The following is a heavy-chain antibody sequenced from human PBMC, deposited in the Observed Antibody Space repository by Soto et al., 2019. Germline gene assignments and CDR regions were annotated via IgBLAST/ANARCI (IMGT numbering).Heavy chain of an antibody. V-gene: IGHV4-4*02. Sequence: SETLSLTCGVSGGSFTSNNWWTWFRQPPGQGLEWIGEIYRTGSTNYNPSLKSRVTISLDKSENQFSLKVTSLTAADTAVYYCASRDPGTSVDYWGQGTLVTVSS. CDR3: ASRDPGTSVDY. CDR1: GGSFTSNNW. D-gene: IGHD1-7*01. J-gene: IGHJ4*02. CDR2: IYRTGST.